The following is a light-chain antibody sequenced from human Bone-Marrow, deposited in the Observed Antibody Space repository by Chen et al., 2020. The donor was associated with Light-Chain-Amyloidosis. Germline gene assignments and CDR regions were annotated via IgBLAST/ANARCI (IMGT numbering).Light chain of an antibody. Sequence: SYVLTQPPSVSVAPWKTATSTCGGDNIGSKGVPWYQQKPGQAPVLVVYVETARPSGVPDRFSGSKSGDSAALTICRVAAGDEADYYCQVWDSVNGRSFVVFGGGTRLTVL. CDR2: VET. CDR3: QVWDSVNGRSFVV. CDR1: NIGSKG. J-gene: IGLJ2*01. V-gene: IGLV3-21*03.